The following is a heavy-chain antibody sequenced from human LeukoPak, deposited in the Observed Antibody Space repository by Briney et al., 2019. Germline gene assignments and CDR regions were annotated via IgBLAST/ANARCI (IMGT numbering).Heavy chain of an antibody. CDR1: GFTFSSYA. Sequence: GGSLRLSCAASGFTFSSYAMSWVRQAPGKGLEWVSAISGSGGSTFYADSVKGRFTISRDNSKNTLHLQMNSLRAEDTAVYYCAKDRYGGTILGVVINWGQGTLVTVSS. CDR2: ISGSGGST. J-gene: IGHJ4*02. D-gene: IGHD3-3*01. CDR3: AKDRYGGTILGVVIN. V-gene: IGHV3-23*01.